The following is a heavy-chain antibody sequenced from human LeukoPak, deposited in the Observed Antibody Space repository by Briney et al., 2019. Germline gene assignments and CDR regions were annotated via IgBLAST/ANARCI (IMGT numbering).Heavy chain of an antibody. CDR2: ISSSSSYI. CDR3: ARGYSSSWYDAFDI. D-gene: IGHD6-13*01. Sequence: GGSLRLSCAASGFTFSSYSMNWARQAPGKGLEWVSSISSSSSYIYYADSVKGRFTISRDNAKNSLYLQMNSLRAEDTAVYYCARGYSSSWYDAFDIWGQGTMVTVSS. J-gene: IGHJ3*02. CDR1: GFTFSSYS. V-gene: IGHV3-21*01.